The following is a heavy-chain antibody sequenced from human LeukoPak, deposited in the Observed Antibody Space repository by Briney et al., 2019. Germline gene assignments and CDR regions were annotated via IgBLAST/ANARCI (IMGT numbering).Heavy chain of an antibody. CDR3: AKSSDYYGSGSYEDYYYGMDV. CDR1: GFTFDDYA. J-gene: IGHJ6*02. CDR2: ISWNSGSI. D-gene: IGHD3-10*01. Sequence: PGGSLRLSCAASGFTFDDYAMHWVRQAPGKGLEWVSGISWNSGSIGYADSVKGRFTISRDNAKNSLYLQMNSLRAEDTALYYCAKSSDYYGSGSYEDYYYGMDVWGQGTTVTVSS. V-gene: IGHV3-9*01.